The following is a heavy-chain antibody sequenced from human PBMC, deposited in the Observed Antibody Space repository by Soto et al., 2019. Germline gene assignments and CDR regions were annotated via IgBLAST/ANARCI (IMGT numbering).Heavy chain of an antibody. CDR3: ARFLYGDYRGKAEYFQH. D-gene: IGHD4-17*01. V-gene: IGHV4-31*03. Sequence: TMSLTCTVSGGCIGSGGYYRSWLRQHPWKGLEWIGYIYYSWSTYYNPSLKSRVTISVDTSKSQFSLKLSSVTAADTAVYYCARFLYGDYRGKAEYFQHWGQRTLVLVSS. CDR1: GGCIGSGGYY. CDR2: IYYSWST. J-gene: IGHJ1*01.